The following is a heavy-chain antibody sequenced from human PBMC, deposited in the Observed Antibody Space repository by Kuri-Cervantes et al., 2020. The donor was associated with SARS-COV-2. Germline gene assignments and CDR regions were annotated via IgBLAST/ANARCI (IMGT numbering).Heavy chain of an antibody. CDR3: ARHGSGYVYSYGYGFDY. J-gene: IGHJ4*02. Sequence: GSLRLSCTVSGGSISSSSYYWGWIRQPPGKGLEWIGYIYYSGSTNYNPSLKSRVTISVDTSKNQFSLKLSSVTAADTAVYYCARHGSGYVYSYGYGFDYWGQGTLVTVSS. CDR2: IYYSGST. V-gene: IGHV4-61*05. CDR1: GGSISSSSYY. D-gene: IGHD5-18*01.